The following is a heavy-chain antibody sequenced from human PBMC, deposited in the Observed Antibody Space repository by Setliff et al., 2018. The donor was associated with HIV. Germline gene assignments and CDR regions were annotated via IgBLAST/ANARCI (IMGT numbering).Heavy chain of an antibody. J-gene: IGHJ6*03. Sequence: PSETLSLTCTVSGGSISSYYWSWIRQPPGKGLEWIGYIYYSGSTNYNPSLKSRVTISVDTSKNQFSLKLSSVTAADTAVYYCARGRITMVRGVIMRGYYYYYMDVWGKGTTVTVSS. CDR2: IYYSGST. V-gene: IGHV4-59*12. CDR3: ARGRITMVRGVIMRGYYYYYMDV. CDR1: GGSISSYY. D-gene: IGHD3-10*01.